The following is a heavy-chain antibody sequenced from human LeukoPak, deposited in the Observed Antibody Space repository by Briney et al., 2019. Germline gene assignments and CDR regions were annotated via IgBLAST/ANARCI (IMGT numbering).Heavy chain of an antibody. CDR3: AKGREYQLRDAFDI. CDR2: VSWNSGSI. D-gene: IGHD2-2*01. Sequence: GGSLRLSCEASGFTFDDYAMHWVRQAPGKGLEWASGVSWNSGSIGYADSVKGRFTISRDNAKNSLNLQMNSLRAEDSALYYCAKGREYQLRDAFDIWGQGTTVIVSS. V-gene: IGHV3-9*01. J-gene: IGHJ3*02. CDR1: GFTFDDYA.